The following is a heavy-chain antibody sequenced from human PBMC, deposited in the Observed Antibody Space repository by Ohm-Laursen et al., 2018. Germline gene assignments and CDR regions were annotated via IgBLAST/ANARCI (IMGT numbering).Heavy chain of an antibody. CDR1: GGSFSGYY. CDR3: ARGFSGWWGRIDY. Sequence: SQTLSLTCAVYGGSFSGYYWSWIRQPPGKGLEWIGEINHSRSTKYNSSFKSRVTISVDTSKNQFSLKLNSVTAADTAVYYCARGFSGWWGRIDYWGQGILVTVSS. V-gene: IGHV4-34*01. J-gene: IGHJ4*02. D-gene: IGHD6-19*01. CDR2: INHSRST.